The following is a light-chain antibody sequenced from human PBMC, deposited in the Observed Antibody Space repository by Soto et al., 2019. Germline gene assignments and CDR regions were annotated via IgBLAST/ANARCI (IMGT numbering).Light chain of an antibody. CDR3: GSYTSRLV. CDR1: SSDIGGYNY. V-gene: IGLV2-14*01. CDR2: NVN. J-gene: IGLJ2*01. Sequence: QSALTQPASVSGSPGQSITISCTGTSSDIGGYNYVSWYQQHPGKAPKLIIYNVNARPSGVSNRFSGSKSGNTASLTISGLQAEDEADYYCGSYTSRLVFGGGTKVTVL.